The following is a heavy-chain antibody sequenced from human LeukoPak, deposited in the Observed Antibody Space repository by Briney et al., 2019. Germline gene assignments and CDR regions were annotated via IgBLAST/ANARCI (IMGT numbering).Heavy chain of an antibody. CDR1: GFTFSDYY. V-gene: IGHV3-11*01. CDR2: ISSSGSTI. Sequence: GGSLRLSCAASGFTFSDYYMSWIRQAPGKGLEWVSYISSSGSTIYYADSVKGRFTISRDNAKNSLYLQMNSLRAEDTAVYYCARDCRCSSTSCYTCYMDVWGKGTTVTVS. D-gene: IGHD2-2*02. CDR3: ARDCRCSSTSCYTCYMDV. J-gene: IGHJ6*03.